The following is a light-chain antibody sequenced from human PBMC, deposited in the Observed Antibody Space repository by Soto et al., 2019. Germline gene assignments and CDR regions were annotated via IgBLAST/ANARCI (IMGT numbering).Light chain of an antibody. CDR2: GAS. Sequence: EIVMTQSPATLSVSPGERATLSCRASQSVSSNLAWYQQKPGQAPRLLIYGASTRATGIPARFSGSGSRTEFTLSISSLQSEDFAVYYCQQYSNWPTYTFGQGTKLEIK. CDR1: QSVSSN. J-gene: IGKJ2*01. V-gene: IGKV3-15*01. CDR3: QQYSNWPTYT.